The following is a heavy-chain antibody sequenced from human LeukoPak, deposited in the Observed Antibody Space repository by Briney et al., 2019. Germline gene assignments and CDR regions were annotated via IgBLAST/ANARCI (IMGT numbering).Heavy chain of an antibody. D-gene: IGHD2-2*01. CDR3: AKVLPPIVPAAPNDY. J-gene: IGHJ4*02. CDR1: GFNFDDYA. CDR2: ISGSGGST. Sequence: GGSLRLSCAASGFNFDDYAMHWVRQAPGKGLEWVSAISGSGGSTYYADSVKGRFTISRDNSKNTLYLQMNSLRAEDTAVYYCAKVLPPIVPAAPNDYWGQGTLVTVSS. V-gene: IGHV3-23*01.